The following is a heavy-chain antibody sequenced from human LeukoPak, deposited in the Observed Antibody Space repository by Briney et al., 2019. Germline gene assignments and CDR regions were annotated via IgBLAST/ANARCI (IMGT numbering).Heavy chain of an antibody. Sequence: GGSLRLSCAASGFTFSSYAMSWVRQAPGKGLEWVSAISGSGGSTYYADSVKGRFTISRDNSKNTLYLQMNSPRAEDTAVYYCAKLGIYSGYDFYYYMDVWGKGTTVTVSS. CDR3: AKLGIYSGYDFYYYMDV. CDR1: GFTFSSYA. V-gene: IGHV3-23*01. J-gene: IGHJ6*03. D-gene: IGHD5-12*01. CDR2: ISGSGGST.